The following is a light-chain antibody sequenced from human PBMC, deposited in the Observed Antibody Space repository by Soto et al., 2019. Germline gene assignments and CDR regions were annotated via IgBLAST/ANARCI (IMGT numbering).Light chain of an antibody. CDR2: AAS. CDR1: QSISSY. CDR3: QQLNSYPLT. V-gene: IGKV1-39*01. Sequence: IQMTQSPSSLAASVGERFTITCRASQSISSYLNWYQQKPGKAPKLLIYAASTLQSGVPSRFSGSGSGTDFTLTISSLQPEDFATYYCQQLNSYPLTFGGGTKVDIK. J-gene: IGKJ4*01.